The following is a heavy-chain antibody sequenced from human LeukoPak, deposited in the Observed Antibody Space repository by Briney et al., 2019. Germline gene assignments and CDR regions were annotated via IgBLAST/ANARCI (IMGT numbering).Heavy chain of an antibody. CDR3: ARPYYYDSRIDP. CDR1: GGSISNYY. D-gene: IGHD3-22*01. V-gene: IGHV4-59*08. J-gene: IGHJ5*02. CDR2: IHYSGYT. Sequence: SETLSLTCAVSGGSISNYYCSWIRQPPGKGLEWLGYIHYSGYTNYNPSLKSRVTISVDTSKNQFSLKLSSVTAADTAVYYCARPYYYDSRIDPWGQGILVTVSS.